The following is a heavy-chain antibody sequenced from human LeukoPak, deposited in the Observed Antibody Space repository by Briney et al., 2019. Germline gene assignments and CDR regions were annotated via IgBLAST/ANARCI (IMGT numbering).Heavy chain of an antibody. D-gene: IGHD6-6*01. CDR3: ARAVYASSSDS. V-gene: IGHV3-7*05. CDR1: GFAFSSYW. Sequence: GGSLRLSCVASGFAFSSYWMAWVRQAPGRGLAWAASVDLDGGGKYSVDSVKGRFTISRDNAKNSLYLQMDSLRAGDTAVYYCARAVYASSSDSWGQGTLVTVSS. CDR2: VDLDGGGK. J-gene: IGHJ4*02.